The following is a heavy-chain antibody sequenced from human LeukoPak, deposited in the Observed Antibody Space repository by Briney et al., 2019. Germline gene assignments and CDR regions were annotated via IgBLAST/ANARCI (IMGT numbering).Heavy chain of an antibody. J-gene: IGHJ5*01. Sequence: GASVKVSCKASGYTFTGHYMHWVRQAPGQGLEWMGWINPNTGDTNYAQKFQDRVTMTRDTSINTAYMDLHRLRSDDTALYYCARGCLAIFDWLDSWGQGTLVTVSS. CDR3: ARGCLAIFDWLDS. D-gene: IGHD3-3*02. V-gene: IGHV1-2*02. CDR1: GYTFTGHY. CDR2: INPNTGDT.